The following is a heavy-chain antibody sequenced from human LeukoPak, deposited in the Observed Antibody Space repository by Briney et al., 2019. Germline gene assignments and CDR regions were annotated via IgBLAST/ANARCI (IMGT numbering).Heavy chain of an antibody. Sequence: SETLSLTCTVSGGSISSYYWSWIRQPPGKGLEWIGYIYYSGSTNYNPSLKSRVTISVDTSKNQFSVKLSSVTAADTAVYYCARGNSGSYLAAFDIWGQGTMVTVSS. CDR1: GGSISSYY. V-gene: IGHV4-59*01. CDR2: IYYSGST. J-gene: IGHJ3*02. D-gene: IGHD1-26*01. CDR3: ARGNSGSYLAAFDI.